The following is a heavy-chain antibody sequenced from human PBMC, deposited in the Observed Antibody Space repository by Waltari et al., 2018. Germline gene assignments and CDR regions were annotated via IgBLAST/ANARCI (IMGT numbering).Heavy chain of an antibody. CDR2: IRADGDYT. Sequence: EVQLVESGGGLVQPGGSLRLSCAVSGFTFSSSWMHWVRQAPGKGLVWVSLIRADGDYTSYADSVKGRFTISRDNAKSTLYLQMNSLTAEDTAIYYCSTYTDVTFGDHWGQGALVTVSS. V-gene: IGHV3-74*01. CDR1: GFTFSSSW. CDR3: STYTDVTFGDH. D-gene: IGHD3-10*01. J-gene: IGHJ4*02.